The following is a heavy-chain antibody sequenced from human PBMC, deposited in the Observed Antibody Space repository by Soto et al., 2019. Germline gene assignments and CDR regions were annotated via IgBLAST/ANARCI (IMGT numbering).Heavy chain of an antibody. V-gene: IGHV5-51*01. Sequence: PGESLKISCKGSGYSFPSYWIGWVRQMPGKGLEWMGIIYPGDSESRYSPSFQGQVTMSADRSISTAYLQWSSLKASDSAMYYCARLGGPTAGVDYWGQGTRVTVSS. CDR3: ARLGGPTAGVDY. D-gene: IGHD1-26*01. CDR2: IYPGDSES. CDR1: GYSFPSYW. J-gene: IGHJ4*02.